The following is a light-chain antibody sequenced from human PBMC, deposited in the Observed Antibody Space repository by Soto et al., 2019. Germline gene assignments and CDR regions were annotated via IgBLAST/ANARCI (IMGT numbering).Light chain of an antibody. CDR3: QQYNNWLWT. V-gene: IGKV3-15*01. CDR2: GAS. J-gene: IGKJ1*01. CDR1: QTISSN. Sequence: EVVLTQSPATLSLSPGEGATLSCRASQTISSNLAWYQQKPGQAPRLLIYGASTRATGIPARFSSSGSETEFTLTISSLHSEEFALYDCQQYNNWLWTVGQGTKVDNK.